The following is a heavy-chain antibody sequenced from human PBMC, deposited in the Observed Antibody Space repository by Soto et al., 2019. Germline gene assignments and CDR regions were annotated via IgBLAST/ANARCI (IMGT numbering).Heavy chain of an antibody. CDR2: ISATGTT. CDR3: ARDQSGAADL. V-gene: IGHV4-4*07. D-gene: IGHD7-27*01. J-gene: IGHJ3*01. Sequence: QVQLQESGPGLVEPSETLSLTCTVSGDSMTNYYWSWIRQSADKGLEWIGRISATGTTTYIPSLKSRITLSVDTSKGQFSLNLKFVTAADTAVYFCARDQSGAADLWGQGTMVTVS. CDR1: GDSMTNYY.